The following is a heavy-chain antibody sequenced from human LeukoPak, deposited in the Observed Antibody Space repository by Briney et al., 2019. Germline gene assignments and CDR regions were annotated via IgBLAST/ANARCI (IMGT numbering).Heavy chain of an antibody. Sequence: ASVKVSCKASGYTFTGYYVHWVRQAPGQGLEWMGRINPNSGGTNYAQKFQGRVTMTRDTSISTAYMELSRLRSDDTAVYYCARESCSGGSCYFGYWGQGTLVTVSS. CDR3: ARESCSGGSCYFGY. CDR1: GYTFTGYY. J-gene: IGHJ4*02. D-gene: IGHD2-15*01. CDR2: INPNSGGT. V-gene: IGHV1-2*06.